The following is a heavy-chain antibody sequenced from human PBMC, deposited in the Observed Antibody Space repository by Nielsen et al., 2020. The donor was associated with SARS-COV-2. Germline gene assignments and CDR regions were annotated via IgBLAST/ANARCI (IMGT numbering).Heavy chain of an antibody. CDR2: IKSKTDGGTT. J-gene: IGHJ3*02. CDR3: TTDHYDILTAQWGFAFDI. CDR1: GFSFSDYY. Sequence: GESLKISCAASGFSFSDYYVTWVRQAPGKGLEWVGRIKSKTDGGTTDYAAPVKGRFTISRDDSKNTLYLQMNSLKTEDTAVYYCTTDHYDILTAQWGFAFDIWGQGTMVTVSS. V-gene: IGHV3-15*01. D-gene: IGHD3-9*01.